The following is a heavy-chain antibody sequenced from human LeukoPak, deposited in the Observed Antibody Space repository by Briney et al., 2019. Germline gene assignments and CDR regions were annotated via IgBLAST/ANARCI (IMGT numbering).Heavy chain of an antibody. V-gene: IGHV5-51*01. D-gene: IGHD2-21*02. CDR2: IYPGDSDT. CDR3: ARRADCGGDCYLQYYFDY. CDR1: GYSFTNYW. J-gene: IGHJ4*02. Sequence: GESLKISCKGSGYSFTNYWIGWVRQMPGKGLEFMGIIYPGDSDTRYSPSFQGQVTISADKSISTAYLQWSSLKASDTAMYYCARRADCGGDCYLQYYFDYWGQGTLVIVSS.